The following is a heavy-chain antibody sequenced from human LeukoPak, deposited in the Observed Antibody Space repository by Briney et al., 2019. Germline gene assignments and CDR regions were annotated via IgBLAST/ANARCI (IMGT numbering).Heavy chain of an antibody. CDR1: GFTFSNYG. CDR2: IWFDGSNK. J-gene: IGHJ4*02. D-gene: IGHD1-26*01. V-gene: IGHV3-33*01. Sequence: PGGSLRLSCAASGFTFSNYGMHWVRQAPGKGLQWVAVIWFDGSNKYYADSVKGRFTISRDNSEKTLYLQMNSLRAEDTAVYYCATDRGRWGQGTLVTVSS. CDR3: ATDRGR.